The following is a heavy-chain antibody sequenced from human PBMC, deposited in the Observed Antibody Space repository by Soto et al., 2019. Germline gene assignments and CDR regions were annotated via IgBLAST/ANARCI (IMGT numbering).Heavy chain of an antibody. V-gene: IGHV1-8*01. J-gene: IGHJ6*02. D-gene: IGHD4-4*01. CDR1: GYTFTSYD. CDR3: ARVWMTFYSNYVYYYYGMDV. Sequence: ASVKVSCKASGYTFTSYDINRLRQETRQGLEWMGWMNPNSGNTGYAQKFQGRVTMTRNTSISTAYMELSSLRSEDTAVYYCARVWMTFYSNYVYYYYGMDVWGQGTTVTVSS. CDR2: MNPNSGNT.